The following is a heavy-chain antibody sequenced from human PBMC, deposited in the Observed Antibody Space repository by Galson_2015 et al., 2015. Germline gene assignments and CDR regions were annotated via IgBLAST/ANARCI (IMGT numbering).Heavy chain of an antibody. CDR3: ARGECLQFGRSRPRGGAFDI. Sequence: ATLSLTCTVSGGFISSYYWSWIRQPPGRGLEWIGNIYYSGSTNYNPSLKSRFTISVDTSKNQFSLNLSSVTAADTAVYYCARGECLQFGRSRPRGGAFDIWGQGTMVTVSS. J-gene: IGHJ3*02. V-gene: IGHV4-59*01. CDR1: GGFISSYY. D-gene: IGHD5-24*01. CDR2: IYYSGST.